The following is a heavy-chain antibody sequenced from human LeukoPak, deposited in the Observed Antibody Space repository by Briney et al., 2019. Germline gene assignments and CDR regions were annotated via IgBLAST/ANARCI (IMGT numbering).Heavy chain of an antibody. CDR2: IYYSGST. J-gene: IGHJ4*02. D-gene: IGHD5-24*01. CDR1: GGSISSYY. V-gene: IGHV4-59*08. CDR3: ARQGNGYHFDY. Sequence: KPSETLSLTCTVSGGSISSYYWSWIRQPPGKGLEWIGYIYYSGSTNYNPSLKSRVTISVDTSKNQFSLRLSSVTAADTAVYYCARQGNGYHFDYWGQGTLVTVSS.